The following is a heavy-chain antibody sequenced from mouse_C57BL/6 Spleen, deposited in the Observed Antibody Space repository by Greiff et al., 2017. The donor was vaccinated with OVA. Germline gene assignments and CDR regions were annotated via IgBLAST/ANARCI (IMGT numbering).Heavy chain of an antibody. CDR3: ARASDYGSSSFAY. J-gene: IGHJ3*01. Sequence: QVQLQQPGAELVKPGASVKMSCKASGYTFTSYWITWVKQRPGQGLEWIGDIYPGSGSTNYNEKFKSKATLTVDTSSSTAYMQLSSLTSEDSAVYYCARASDYGSSSFAYWGQGTLVTVSA. CDR2: IYPGSGST. CDR1: GYTFTSYW. V-gene: IGHV1-55*01. D-gene: IGHD1-1*01.